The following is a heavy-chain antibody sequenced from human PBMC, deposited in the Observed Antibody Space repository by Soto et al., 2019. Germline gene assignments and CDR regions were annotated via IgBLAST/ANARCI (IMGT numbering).Heavy chain of an antibody. CDR2: ISSSSSYI. CDR1: SSYG. Sequence: SSYGGSRVSTAQGKGLEWVSSISSSSSYIYYADSVKGRFTISRDNAKNSLYLQMNSLRAEDTAVYYCARDDLRSGYYYHGMDVWGQATTVTVSS. J-gene: IGHJ6*02. D-gene: IGHD2-15*01. CDR3: ARDDLRSGYYYHGMDV. V-gene: IGHV3-21*01.